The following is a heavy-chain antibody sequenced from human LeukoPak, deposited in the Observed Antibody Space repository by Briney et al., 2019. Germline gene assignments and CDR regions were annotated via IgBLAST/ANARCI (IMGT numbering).Heavy chain of an antibody. CDR1: GGSISSYY. J-gene: IGHJ4*02. D-gene: IGHD3-22*01. V-gene: IGHV4-59*08. CDR2: IYYSGST. Sequence: SETLSLTCTVSGGSISSYYWSWIRQPPGKGLEWIGYIYYSGSTNYNPSLKSRVTISVDTSKNQFSLKLSSVTAADTAVYYCAVAIDYYDSNHGFDYWGQGTLVTVSS. CDR3: AVAIDYYDSNHGFDY.